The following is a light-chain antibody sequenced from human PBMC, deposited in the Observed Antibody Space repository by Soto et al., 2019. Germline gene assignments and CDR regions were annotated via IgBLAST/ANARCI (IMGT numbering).Light chain of an antibody. J-gene: IGKJ1*01. Sequence: DIQMTQSPSTLSGSVGDRVTITCRASQTISSWLAWYQQKPGKAPKLLIYKASTLKSGVPSRFNGSGSGTEFTLTISSLQPDDFATSYCQHYNSYSEAFGQGTKVDIK. CDR3: QHYNSYSEA. CDR2: KAS. CDR1: QTISSW. V-gene: IGKV1-5*03.